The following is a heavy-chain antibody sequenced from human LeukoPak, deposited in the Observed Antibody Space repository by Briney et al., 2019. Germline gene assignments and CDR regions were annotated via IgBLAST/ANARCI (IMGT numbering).Heavy chain of an antibody. CDR3: ARDGDYTAMVFFDY. CDR2: ISTNTGNP. J-gene: IGHJ4*02. D-gene: IGHD5-18*01. V-gene: IGHV7-4-1*02. Sequence: GASVKVSCKASGYTFTSYAMNWVRQAPGQGLEWMGWISTNTGNPTYAQGFTGRFVFSLDTSVSTAYLQISSLKAEDTAVYYCARDGDYTAMVFFDYWGQGTLVTVSS. CDR1: GYTFTSYA.